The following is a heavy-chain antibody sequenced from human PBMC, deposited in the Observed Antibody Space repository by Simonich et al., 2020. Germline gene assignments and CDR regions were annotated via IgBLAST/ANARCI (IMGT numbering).Heavy chain of an antibody. CDR2: ISSSGSTR. J-gene: IGHJ6*02. CDR1: GFTFSSYE. Sequence: EVQLVESGGGLVQPGGSLRLFCAASGFTFSSYEMNWVRQAPGKGLEWVSYISSSGSTRYYADSVKGRITIARDNAKNSLYLQMNSLRAEDTAVYYCARDFRLQLVEIGTYYYYGMDVWGQGTTVTVSS. CDR3: ARDFRLQLVEIGTYYYYGMDV. D-gene: IGHD6-6*01. V-gene: IGHV3-48*03.